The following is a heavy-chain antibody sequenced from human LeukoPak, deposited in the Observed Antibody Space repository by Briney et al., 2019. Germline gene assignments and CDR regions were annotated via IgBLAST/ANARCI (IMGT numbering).Heavy chain of an antibody. CDR2: ISGSGGST. J-gene: IGHJ3*02. CDR1: GFTFSSYA. CDR3: TIYDFWSGATRAFDI. Sequence: TGGSLRLSCAASGFTFSSYAMSWVRQAPGKGLEWVSAISGSGGSTYYADSVKGRFTISRDNSKDTLYLQMNSLRAEDTAVYYSTIYDFWSGATRAFDIWGQGTMVTVSS. V-gene: IGHV3-23*01. D-gene: IGHD3-3*01.